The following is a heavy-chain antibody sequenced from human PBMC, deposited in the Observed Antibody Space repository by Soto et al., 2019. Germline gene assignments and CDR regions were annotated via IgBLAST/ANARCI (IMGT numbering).Heavy chain of an antibody. CDR2: LNPNGGAT. V-gene: IGHV1-2*02. Sequence: ASVKVSCKTSGYTFGHYYIHWVRQAPGQGLEWLGWLNPNGGATNYAPKFQGRVTMTHDASISTVHMELSSPTPDDTAVYYCARFNVVRMVSAGLDFWGLGTLVTVSS. CDR3: ARFNVVRMVSAGLDF. D-gene: IGHD2-21*01. CDR1: GYTFGHYY. J-gene: IGHJ1*01.